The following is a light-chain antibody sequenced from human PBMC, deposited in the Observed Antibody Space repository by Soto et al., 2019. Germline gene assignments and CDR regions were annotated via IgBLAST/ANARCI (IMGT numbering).Light chain of an antibody. CDR2: EVS. CDR1: QSLLYSDGKTF. V-gene: IGKV2-30*01. Sequence: EVVVTQSPLSLPVTLGQPASILFSSSQSLLYSDGKTFLTWFHQRPGQAPRRLIYEVSNRDSGVPDRFSGSGSGTDFTLKISRVEAEDVGVYYCMQGTHWPLTFGGGTKVDIK. CDR3: MQGTHWPLT. J-gene: IGKJ4*01.